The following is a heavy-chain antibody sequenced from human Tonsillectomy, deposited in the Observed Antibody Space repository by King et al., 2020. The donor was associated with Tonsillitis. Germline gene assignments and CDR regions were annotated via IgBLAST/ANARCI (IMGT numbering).Heavy chain of an antibody. CDR2: ISSSSNYK. CDR3: ARDPHGSNVDVVSMGPFDI. D-gene: IGHD5/OR15-5a*01. J-gene: IGHJ3*02. CDR1: GFAFNRHS. V-gene: IGHV3-21*01. Sequence: VQLVESGGGLVKPGGSLRVSCATSGFAFNRHSMNWVRLAPGKGLEWISSISSSSNYKYYADSVKGRFTISRNNAENSLFLQMNSLRVEDTALYFCARDPHGSNVDVVSMGPFDIWGQGTMVTVSS.